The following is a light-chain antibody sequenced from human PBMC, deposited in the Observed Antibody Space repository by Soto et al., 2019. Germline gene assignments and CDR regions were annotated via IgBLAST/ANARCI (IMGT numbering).Light chain of an antibody. V-gene: IGLV2-11*01. CDR2: EVT. Sequence: QSVLTQPASVSGSPGQSITISCTGTSSDVGGYNYVSWYQQHPGKAPKLMIYEVTKRPSGVPDRFSGSRSDNTASLTISGLQAEDEADYHCCSYAGSYTLIFGGGTKLTVL. CDR1: SSDVGGYNY. CDR3: CSYAGSYTLI. J-gene: IGLJ2*01.